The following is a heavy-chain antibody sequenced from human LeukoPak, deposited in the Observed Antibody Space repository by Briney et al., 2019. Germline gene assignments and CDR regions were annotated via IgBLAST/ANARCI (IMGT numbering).Heavy chain of an antibody. J-gene: IGHJ4*02. CDR1: GGPVSGHY. Sequence: PSETLSLTCAVSGGPVSGHYWDWIRQPPGKGLEWIGYIYASGSANYHPSLKSRVTISLDTSENHVSLRLTSVTAEDTAVYYCAREALGGSGWTYFDYWGQGSLVTVSS. V-gene: IGHV4-59*02. CDR3: AREALGGSGWTYFDY. CDR2: IYASGSA. D-gene: IGHD6-19*01.